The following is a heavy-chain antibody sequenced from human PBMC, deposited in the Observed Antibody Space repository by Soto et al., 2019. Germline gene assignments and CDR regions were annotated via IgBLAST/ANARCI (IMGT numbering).Heavy chain of an antibody. CDR3: ASFHEIGYYYYYYGMDV. CDR2: ISSSSSYI. D-gene: IGHD3-16*01. CDR1: GFTFSSYS. V-gene: IGHV3-21*04. Sequence: PGGSLRLSCAASGFTFSSYSMNWVRQAPGKGLEWVSSISSSSSYIYYADSVKGRFTISRDNAKNSLYLQMNSLRAEDTAVYYCASFHEIGYYYYYYGMDVWGQGTTVTVSS. J-gene: IGHJ6*02.